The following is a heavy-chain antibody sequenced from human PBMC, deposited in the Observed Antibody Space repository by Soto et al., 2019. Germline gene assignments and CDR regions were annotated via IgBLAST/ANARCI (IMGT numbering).Heavy chain of an antibody. CDR1: GYTFTGYY. CDR3: ASSVVRGVTKNYYYYHYGMDV. J-gene: IGHJ6*02. Sequence: ASVKVSCKASGYTFTGYYMHWVRQAPGQGLEWMGWINPNSGGTNYAQKFQGRVTMTRDTSISTAYMELSRLRSDDTAVYYCASSVVRGVTKNYYYYHYGMDVWGQGTTVTVSS. V-gene: IGHV1-2*02. CDR2: INPNSGGT. D-gene: IGHD3-10*01.